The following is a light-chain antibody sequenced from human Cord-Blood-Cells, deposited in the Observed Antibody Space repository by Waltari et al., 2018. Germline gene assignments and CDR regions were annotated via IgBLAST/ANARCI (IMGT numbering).Light chain of an antibody. J-gene: IGKJ1*01. CDR2: EVS. CDR1: QGLLHSDGKTY. CDR3: MQGIHLPWT. V-gene: IGKV2-29*02. Sequence: DIVMTQTPLSLSVTHGQPASISCKSSQGLLHSDGKTYLYWYLQKPGQSPQLLIYEVSSRLSGVPNRFSGGGSGTNFTLKISRVEAEDVGVYYCMQGIHLPWTFGQGTKVEIK.